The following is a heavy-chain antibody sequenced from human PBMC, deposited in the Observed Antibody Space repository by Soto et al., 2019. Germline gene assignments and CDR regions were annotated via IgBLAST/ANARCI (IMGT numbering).Heavy chain of an antibody. CDR1: GFTFSDNI. Sequence: GGSLRLSCAASGFTFSDNILHWVRQAPGKGLEWLAFISADGDTKYYADSVKGRFTISRDNSKNTLYHQMNSLRREDTSVYYCLGGIGYSYGYHAFDLWGQGTMVTVSS. J-gene: IGHJ3*01. V-gene: IGHV3-30-3*01. CDR3: LGGIGYSYGYHAFDL. D-gene: IGHD5-18*01. CDR2: ISADGDTK.